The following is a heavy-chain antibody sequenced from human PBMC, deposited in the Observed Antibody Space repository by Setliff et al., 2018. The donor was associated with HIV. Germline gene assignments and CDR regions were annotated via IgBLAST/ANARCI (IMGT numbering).Heavy chain of an antibody. D-gene: IGHD2-21*01. Sequence: GGSLRLSCAASEFTFSVYAMSWLRQAPGKGLEWVSGSSGSGSSTYYADSVKGRFTVSRDSAQSSLYLQMSSLRAEDTAVYYCARSHYSRGESFDYWGQGTLVTVSS. CDR1: EFTFSVYA. J-gene: IGHJ4*02. V-gene: IGHV3-23*01. CDR2: SSGSGSST. CDR3: ARSHYSRGESFDY.